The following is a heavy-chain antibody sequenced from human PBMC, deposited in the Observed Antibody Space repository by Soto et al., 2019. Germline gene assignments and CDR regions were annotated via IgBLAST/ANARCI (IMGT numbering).Heavy chain of an antibody. Sequence: PGGSLRLCCAASGFTFSTYPMSWVRQAPGKGLEWVSGISGSGISTYYTDSVKGRFTISRDNSKNTVFLQMSSLRDEDTAVYYCVKPPVITASYYYYDMDVWGQGTTVTVSS. J-gene: IGHJ6*02. CDR1: GFTFSTYP. CDR2: ISGSGIST. CDR3: VKPPVITASYYYYDMDV. D-gene: IGHD4-4*01. V-gene: IGHV3-23*01.